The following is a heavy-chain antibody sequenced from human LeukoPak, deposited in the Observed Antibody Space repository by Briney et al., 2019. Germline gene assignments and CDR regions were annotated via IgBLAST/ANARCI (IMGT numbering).Heavy chain of an antibody. CDR1: GFTFSSYW. CDR2: IKQDGSEK. J-gene: IGHJ4*02. D-gene: IGHD3-3*01. CDR3: ARPEYDFWSGYWYYFDY. V-gene: IGHV3-7*01. Sequence: GGSLRLSCAASGFTFSSYWMSWVRQAPGKGLEWVANIKQDGSEKYYVDSVKGRFTISRDNAKNSLYLQMNSLRAEDTAVYYCARPEYDFWSGYWYYFDYWGQGTLVTVSP.